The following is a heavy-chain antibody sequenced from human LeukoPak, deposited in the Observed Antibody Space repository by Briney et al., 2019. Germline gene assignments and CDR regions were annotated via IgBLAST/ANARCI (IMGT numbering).Heavy chain of an antibody. J-gene: IGHJ6*03. CDR3: ARKVPYYYDSSGYSGNYMDV. Sequence: SETLSLTCAVYGGSFSGYYWSWIRQPPGKGLEWIGEINHSGSTNHNPSLKSRVTISVDTSKNQFSLKLSSVTAADTAVYYCARKVPYYYDSSGYSGNYMDVWGKGTTVTVSS. CDR2: INHSGST. CDR1: GGSFSGYY. D-gene: IGHD3-22*01. V-gene: IGHV4-34*01.